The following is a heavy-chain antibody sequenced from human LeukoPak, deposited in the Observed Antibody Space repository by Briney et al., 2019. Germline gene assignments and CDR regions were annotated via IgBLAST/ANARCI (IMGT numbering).Heavy chain of an antibody. CDR1: GYTFTSYY. D-gene: IGHD2-2*01. Sequence: ASVKVSFKASGYTFTSYYMHWVRQAPGQGLEWMGIINPSGGSTSYAQKFQGRVTMTRDTSTSTVYMELSSLRSEDTAVYYCARLGRPFVVVPAASRGTTKPDLRGRDYWGQGTLVTVSS. CDR3: ARLGRPFVVVPAASRGTTKPDLRGRDY. J-gene: IGHJ4*02. CDR2: INPSGGST. V-gene: IGHV1-46*01.